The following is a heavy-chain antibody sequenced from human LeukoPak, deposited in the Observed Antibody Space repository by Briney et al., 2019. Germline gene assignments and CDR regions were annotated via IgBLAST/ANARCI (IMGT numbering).Heavy chain of an antibody. V-gene: IGHV3-20*03. J-gene: IGHJ6*04. CDR3: AELGITMIGGV. Sequence: SGGSRNFPVAAPGFTFEVYGMSWVRQAPGKGLEWVSGINWNGGSTGYADSVKGRFTISRDNAKNSLYLQMNSLRAEDTAVYYCAELGITMIGGVWGKGTTVTISS. CDR1: GFTFEVYG. D-gene: IGHD3-10*02. CDR2: INWNGGST.